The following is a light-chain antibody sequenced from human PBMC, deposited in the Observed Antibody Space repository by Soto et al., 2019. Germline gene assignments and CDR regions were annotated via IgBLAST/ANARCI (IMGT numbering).Light chain of an antibody. CDR1: QSVSSY. J-gene: IGKJ5*01. Sequence: PGERATLSCRSSQSVSSYLAWYQQKPGQAPRLLIYDASNRATGIPARFSGSGSGTDFTLTISSLEPEDFAVYYCQQRSNWPPITFGQGTRLEIK. CDR2: DAS. V-gene: IGKV3-11*01. CDR3: QQRSNWPPIT.